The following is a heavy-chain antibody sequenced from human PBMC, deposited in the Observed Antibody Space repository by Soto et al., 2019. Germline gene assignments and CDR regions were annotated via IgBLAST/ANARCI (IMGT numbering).Heavy chain of an antibody. CDR3: ASRDPGTSVDY. CDR2: IYRTGST. V-gene: IGHV4-4*02. Sequence: QVQLQESGPGLVKPSGTLSLTCAVSGASFTSNDWWTWVRQPPGRGLEWIGEIYRTGSTNYNPTIKSRVTISLEKAENQFSLKVTSLTAADTAVYYCASRDPGTSVDYWGQGTLVTVSS. D-gene: IGHD1-7*01. CDR1: GASFTSNDW. J-gene: IGHJ4*02.